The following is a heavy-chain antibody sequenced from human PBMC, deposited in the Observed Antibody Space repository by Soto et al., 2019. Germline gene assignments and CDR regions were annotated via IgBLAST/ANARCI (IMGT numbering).Heavy chain of an antibody. J-gene: IGHJ4*02. CDR3: ARDPDHVNYDFWNQYYFDY. CDR2: ISAYNGNT. CDR1: GYTFTSYG. Sequence: ASVKVSCKASGYTFTSYGISWVRQAPGQGLEWMGWISAYNGNTNYAQKLQGRVTMTTDTSTSTAYMELRSLRSDDTAVYYCARDPDHVNYDFWNQYYFDYWGQGTLVTVSS. V-gene: IGHV1-18*01. D-gene: IGHD3-3*01.